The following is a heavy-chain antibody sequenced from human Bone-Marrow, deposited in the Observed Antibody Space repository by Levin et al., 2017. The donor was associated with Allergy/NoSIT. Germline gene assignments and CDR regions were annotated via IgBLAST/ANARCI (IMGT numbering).Heavy chain of an antibody. CDR3: AKSIADRIDGYYYYTMDV. CDR1: GFTFSSYP. V-gene: IGHV3-30*04. Sequence: HPGGSLRLSCAASGFTFSSYPMHWVRQAPGKGLEWVAVISYDGSNKYFADSVKGRFTISRDNSKNTLYLQMNSLRVEDTAVYSCAKSIADRIDGYYYYTMDVWGQGTTVTVSS. J-gene: IGHJ6*02. D-gene: IGHD6-6*01. CDR2: ISYDGSNK.